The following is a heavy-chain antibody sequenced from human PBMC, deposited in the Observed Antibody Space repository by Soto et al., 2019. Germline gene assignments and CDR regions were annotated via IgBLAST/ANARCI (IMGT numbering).Heavy chain of an antibody. Sequence: ASVKVSCKASGYTFTSYGISWVRQAPGQGLEWMGWISAYNGNTNYAQKLQGRVTMTTDTSTSTAYMELRSLRSDDTAVYYCDRDPVLRYFDWLLSRYYYYYGMDVWGQGTTVTVS. V-gene: IGHV1-18*04. J-gene: IGHJ6*02. D-gene: IGHD3-9*01. CDR1: GYTFTSYG. CDR2: ISAYNGNT. CDR3: DRDPVLRYFDWLLSRYYYYYGMDV.